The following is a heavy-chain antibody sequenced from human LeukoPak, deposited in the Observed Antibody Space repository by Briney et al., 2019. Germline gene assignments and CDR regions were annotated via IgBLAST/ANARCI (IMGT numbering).Heavy chain of an antibody. J-gene: IGHJ5*02. D-gene: IGHD6-19*01. V-gene: IGHV1-18*01. CDR1: GYTFTSYG. CDR3: AREASIAVVRYWANNWFDP. Sequence: ASVKVSCKASGYTFTSYGISWVRQAPGQGLEWMGWISAYNGNTNYAQKLQGRVTMTTDTSTSTAYMELRSLRSDDTAVYYCAREASIAVVRYWANNWFDPWGQGTLVTVSS. CDR2: ISAYNGNT.